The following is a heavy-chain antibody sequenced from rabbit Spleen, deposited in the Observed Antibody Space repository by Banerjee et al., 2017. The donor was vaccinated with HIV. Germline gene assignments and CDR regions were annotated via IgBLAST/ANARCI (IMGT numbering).Heavy chain of an antibody. CDR3: ARDGSGGIPYYFNL. CDR2: INTATGKA. D-gene: IGHD1-1*01. J-gene: IGHJ4*01. V-gene: IGHV1S45*01. CDR1: GFSFSDRDV. Sequence: QEQLEESGGGLVKPEGSLTLTCKASGFSFSDRDVMCWVRQAPGKGLEWIACINTATGKAVYASWAKGRFTISKTSSTTVTLQMTSLTAADTATYFCARDGSGGIPYYFNLWGPGTLVTVS.